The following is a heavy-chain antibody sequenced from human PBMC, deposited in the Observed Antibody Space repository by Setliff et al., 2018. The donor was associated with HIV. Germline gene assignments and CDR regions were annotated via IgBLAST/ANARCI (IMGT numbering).Heavy chain of an antibody. V-gene: IGHV1-2*02. J-gene: IGHJ4*02. CDR3: ARDRHFSGSFF. CDR1: GYSFTGYY. Sequence: ASVKVSCKASGYSFTGYYMHWVRQAPGQGLEWMGWMNPSTGGTRFAQKFQGRVTMTRDTSISTAYMELRRLRYDDTAVYYCARDRHFSGSFFWGQGTLVTVSS. CDR2: MNPSTGGT. D-gene: IGHD1-26*01.